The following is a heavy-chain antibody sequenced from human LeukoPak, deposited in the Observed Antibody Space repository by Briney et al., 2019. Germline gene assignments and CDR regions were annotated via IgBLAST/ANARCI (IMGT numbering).Heavy chain of an antibody. CDR2: IYNSGYT. D-gene: IGHD3-10*01. V-gene: IGHV4-39*01. J-gene: IGHJ4*02. Sequence: SETLSLTCTVSGCSINSSSYYWGWIRQPPGEALEWIGSIYNSGYTYDNPSLKSRVTISVDTSKSQFSLKLSSVTAADTAVYYCARSSMFRGVTVDYWGQGTLVTVSS. CDR1: GCSINSSSYY. CDR3: ARSSMFRGVTVDY.